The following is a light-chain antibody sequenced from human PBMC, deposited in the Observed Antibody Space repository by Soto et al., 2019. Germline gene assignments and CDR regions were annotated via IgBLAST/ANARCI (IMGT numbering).Light chain of an antibody. V-gene: IGLV1-44*01. CDR1: SSNIGSNT. Sequence: QSVLTQPPSTSGTPGQRVTISCSGSSSNIGSNTVNWYRHLPGTAPKLLIYSNNQRPSGVPDRFSGSKSGTSASLAVSGLQSEDEADYYCAAWEDSLNGYVFGTGTKVTVL. J-gene: IGLJ1*01. CDR2: SNN. CDR3: AAWEDSLNGYV.